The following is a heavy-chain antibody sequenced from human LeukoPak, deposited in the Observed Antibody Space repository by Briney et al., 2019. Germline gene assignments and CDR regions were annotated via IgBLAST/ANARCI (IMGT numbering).Heavy chain of an antibody. Sequence: SETLSLTCAVYGGSFSGYYWSWIRQPPGKGLEWIGEINHSGSTNYNPSLKSRVTISVDRSKNQFSLKLSSVTAADTAVYYCARGIMVTFDIWGQGTMVTVSS. V-gene: IGHV4-34*01. J-gene: IGHJ3*02. CDR2: INHSGST. D-gene: IGHD3-10*01. CDR1: GGSFSGYY. CDR3: ARGIMVTFDI.